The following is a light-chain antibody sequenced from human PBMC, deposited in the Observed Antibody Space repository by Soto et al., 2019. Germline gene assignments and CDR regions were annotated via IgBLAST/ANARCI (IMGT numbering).Light chain of an antibody. Sequence: EIVMPQSPATLSVSTGERATLSCRASQSVSSNLAWYQQKPGQAPRLLIYGASTRATGIPARFSGSGSGTEFTLTISSLQSEDFAVYYCQQYNNWPPGTFGQGTKVDIK. V-gene: IGKV3-15*01. CDR1: QSVSSN. CDR3: QQYNNWPPGT. J-gene: IGKJ1*01. CDR2: GAS.